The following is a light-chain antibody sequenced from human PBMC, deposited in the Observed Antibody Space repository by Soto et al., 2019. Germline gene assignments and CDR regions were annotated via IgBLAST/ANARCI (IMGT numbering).Light chain of an antibody. CDR2: EVT. CDR3: TSYASSIPVV. CDR1: SSDVGGYNH. V-gene: IGLV2-14*01. Sequence: QSALAQPASVSGSPGQSITIPCTGTSSDVGGYNHVSWYQQHPGRAPKLMIYEVTNRPSGVSNRFSGSKSGNTASLTISGLQAEDEADYYCTSYASSIPVVFGGGTKLTVL. J-gene: IGLJ2*01.